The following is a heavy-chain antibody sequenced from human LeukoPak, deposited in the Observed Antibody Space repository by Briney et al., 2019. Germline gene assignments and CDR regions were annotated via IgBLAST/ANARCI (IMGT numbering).Heavy chain of an antibody. D-gene: IGHD1-1*01. J-gene: IGHJ4*02. Sequence: PGGSLRLSCAASGFTFSSYAMSWIRQPPGKGLEWIGEINHSGSTNYNPSLKSRVTISVDTSKNQFSLKLSSVTAADTAVYHCARVERWLLEPTGGFDYWGQGTLVTVSS. CDR2: INHSGST. V-gene: IGHV4-34*01. CDR3: ARVERWLLEPTGGFDY. CDR1: GFTFSSYA.